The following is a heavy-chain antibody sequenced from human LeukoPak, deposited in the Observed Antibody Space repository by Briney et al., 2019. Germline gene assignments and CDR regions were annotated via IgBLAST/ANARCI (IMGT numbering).Heavy chain of an antibody. CDR1: GFSLSDYA. D-gene: IGHD7-27*01. J-gene: IGHJ4*02. Sequence: GGSLRLSCAASGFSLSDYAMSWVRQAPGKGLEWVSTISNTDGSTRYADSVKGRFTISRDNSKNTLYLEMNSLTVEDTAVYYCAKGRGGSSNWGSDYWGQGTQVTVSS. V-gene: IGHV3-23*01. CDR3: AKGRGGSSNWGSDY. CDR2: ISNTDGST.